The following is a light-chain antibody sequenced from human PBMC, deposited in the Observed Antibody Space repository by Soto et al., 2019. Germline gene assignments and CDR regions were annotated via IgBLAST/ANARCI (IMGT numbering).Light chain of an antibody. J-gene: IGKJ1*01. V-gene: IGKV1-8*01. CDR2: AAS. Sequence: AIRMTQSPSSFSASTGDRVTITCRASQGISSYLAWYQQKPGKAPKLLIYAASTLQSGVPSRFSGSGSETDFTLTISCLQSEDFATYYCQQYYSYSWTFGQGTKVDIK. CDR1: QGISSY. CDR3: QQYYSYSWT.